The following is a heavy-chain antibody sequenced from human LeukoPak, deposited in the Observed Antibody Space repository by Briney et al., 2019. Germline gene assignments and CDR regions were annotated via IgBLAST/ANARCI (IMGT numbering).Heavy chain of an antibody. J-gene: IGHJ4*02. Sequence: SETLSLTCAVYGGSFSGYYWSWIRQPPGKGLEWIGEINHSGSTNYNPSLKSRVTISVDTSKNQFSLKLSSVTAADTVVYYCARVPPLGSSWYWGGYFDYWGQGTLVTVSS. D-gene: IGHD6-13*01. V-gene: IGHV4-34*01. CDR1: GGSFSGYY. CDR2: INHSGST. CDR3: ARVPPLGSSWYWGGYFDY.